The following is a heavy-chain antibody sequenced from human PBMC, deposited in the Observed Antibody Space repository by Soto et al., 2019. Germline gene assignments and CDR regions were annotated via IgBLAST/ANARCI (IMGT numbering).Heavy chain of an antibody. Sequence: ASVKVSCKASGGTFSSYAISWVRQAPGQGLEWMGGIIPIFGTANYAQKFQGRVTITADESTSTAYMELSSLRSEDTAVYYCARVKERGYYYDSSGYSFNYFDYWGQGTLVTVSS. CDR2: IIPIFGTA. D-gene: IGHD3-22*01. V-gene: IGHV1-69*13. J-gene: IGHJ4*02. CDR1: GGTFSSYA. CDR3: ARVKERGYYYDSSGYSFNYFDY.